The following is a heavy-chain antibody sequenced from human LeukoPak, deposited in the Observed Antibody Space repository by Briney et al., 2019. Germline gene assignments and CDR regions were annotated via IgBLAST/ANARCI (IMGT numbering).Heavy chain of an antibody. CDR1: GFTVRSNY. V-gene: IGHV3-53*01. Sequence: GGSLRLSCAASGFTVRSNYMSWVRQAPGRGLEWVSVIYSDGTTHYADSVKGRFTISRDNSKNTLYLQMNSLRAEDTVVYYCAREKEDSSDYWGQGTLVTVSS. D-gene: IGHD3-22*01. J-gene: IGHJ4*02. CDR3: AREKEDSSDY. CDR2: IYSDGTT.